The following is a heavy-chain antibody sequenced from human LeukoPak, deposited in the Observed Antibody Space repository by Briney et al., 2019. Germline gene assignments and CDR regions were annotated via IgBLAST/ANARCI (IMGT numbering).Heavy chain of an antibody. J-gene: IGHJ5*02. CDR3: ARDSGTTGEVKFDP. V-gene: IGHV4-59*12. CDR1: GGSFSGYY. Sequence: SETLSLTCAVYGGSFSGYYWSWTPNPPGKGWEWFGYIYYSGSTNYNPSLKSRVTISVDTSKNQFSLKLSSVTAADTAVYYCARDSGTTGEVKFDPWGQGTLVTVSS. D-gene: IGHD3-10*01. CDR2: IYYSGST.